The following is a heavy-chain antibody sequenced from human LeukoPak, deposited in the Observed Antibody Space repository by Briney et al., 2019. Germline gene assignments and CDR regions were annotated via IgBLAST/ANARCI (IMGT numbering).Heavy chain of an antibody. CDR2: IDARSGIT. J-gene: IGHJ3*02. Sequence: GGSLRLSCAASGFTFSSYSMNWVRQAPGKGPEWISYIDARSGITYYADSVQGRFTISRDDARESVFLQMDGLRVDDTAVYYCARTYDFGRGPPGDAFDNWGPGTWVIVSA. CDR1: GFTFSSYS. CDR3: ARTYDFGRGPPGDAFDN. V-gene: IGHV3-48*01. D-gene: IGHD3-3*01.